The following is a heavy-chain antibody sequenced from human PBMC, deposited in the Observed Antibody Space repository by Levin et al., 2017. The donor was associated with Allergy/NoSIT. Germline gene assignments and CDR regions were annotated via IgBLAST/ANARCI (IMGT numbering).Heavy chain of an antibody. V-gene: IGHV3-73*01. CDR1: GFTFSDSA. CDR2: TRSKANNYAT. CDR3: TRLDAFDI. J-gene: IGHJ3*02. Sequence: PGGSLRLSCATSGFTFSDSAMHWVRQASGKGLEWVGRTRSKANNYATAYAASVKGRFTISRDDSKNTAYLQMNNLKTEDTAVYYCTRLDAFDIWGQGTMVTVSS.